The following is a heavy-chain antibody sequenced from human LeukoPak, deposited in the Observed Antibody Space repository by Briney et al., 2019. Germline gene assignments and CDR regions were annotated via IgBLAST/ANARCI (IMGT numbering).Heavy chain of an antibody. CDR1: GHRFISKY. Sequence: ASVKVSCNASGHRFISKYIQWVRQAPGLGPEWMGWMHPGNGNTRYAEKFQGRVTMTRDTSINTAYLDLSSLRSDDTAVYYCAREGSYCVGGDCYSFDFWGQGTLITVSS. J-gene: IGHJ4*02. D-gene: IGHD2-21*02. V-gene: IGHV1-2*02. CDR2: MHPGNGNT. CDR3: AREGSYCVGGDCYSFDF.